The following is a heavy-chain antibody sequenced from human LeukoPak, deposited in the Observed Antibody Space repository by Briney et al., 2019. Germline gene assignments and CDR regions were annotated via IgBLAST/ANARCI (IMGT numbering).Heavy chain of an antibody. D-gene: IGHD6-19*01. CDR1: GFTFSSYG. CDR2: IWYDGSNK. CDR3: ARDTATRYFRGWYDAFDI. Sequence: GGSLRLSCAASGFTFSSYGMHWVRQAPGKGLEWVAVIWYDGSNKYYADSVKGRFTISRDNSKNTLYLQMNSRRAEDTAVYYCARDTATRYFRGWYDAFDIWGQGTMVTVSS. J-gene: IGHJ3*02. V-gene: IGHV3-33*01.